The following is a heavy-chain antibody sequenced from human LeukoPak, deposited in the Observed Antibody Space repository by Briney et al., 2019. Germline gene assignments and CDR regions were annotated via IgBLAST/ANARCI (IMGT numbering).Heavy chain of an antibody. CDR1: GFTFSSYS. J-gene: IGHJ4*02. CDR2: ISSSSSYI. V-gene: IGHV3-21*01. D-gene: IGHD3-22*01. Sequence: PGGSLRLSCAASGFTFSSYSMNWVRQAPGKGLEWVSYISSSSSYIYYADSVKGRFTISRDNAKNSLYLQMNSLRAEDTAVYYCARDTGDSSGYYAYWGQGTLVTVSS. CDR3: ARDTGDSSGYYAY.